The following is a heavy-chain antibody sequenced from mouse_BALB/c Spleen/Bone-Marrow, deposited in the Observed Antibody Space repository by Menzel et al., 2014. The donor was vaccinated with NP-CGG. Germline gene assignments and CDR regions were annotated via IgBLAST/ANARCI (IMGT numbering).Heavy chain of an antibody. J-gene: IGHJ4*01. Sequence: VQGVESAAELARPGASVKMSCKASGYTFTSNTMHWVKQRPGQGLEWIGYINPSSGYTEYNQKFKDKTTLTADKSSSTAYMEMSSLTSEDSAVYYCARDYYGYGYAMDYWGQGTSVTVSS. V-gene: IGHV1-4*02. D-gene: IGHD1-2*01. CDR2: INPSSGYT. CDR1: GYTFTSNT. CDR3: ARDYYGYGYAMDY.